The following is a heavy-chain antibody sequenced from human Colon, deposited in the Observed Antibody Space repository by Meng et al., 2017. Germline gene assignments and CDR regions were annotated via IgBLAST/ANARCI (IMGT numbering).Heavy chain of an antibody. D-gene: IGHD3-16*01. CDR2: ISNTGSPV. CDR1: GFTLSSYE. Sequence: GESLKISCAASGFTLSSYEMTWVRQAPGKGLEWVAYISNTGSPVYYADSVKGRFTVSRDNAKNSLYLQMNSLRAEDTAVYYCARDLWRKRAFDSWGQGTLVTVSS. J-gene: IGHJ4*02. CDR3: ARDLWRKRAFDS. V-gene: IGHV3-48*03.